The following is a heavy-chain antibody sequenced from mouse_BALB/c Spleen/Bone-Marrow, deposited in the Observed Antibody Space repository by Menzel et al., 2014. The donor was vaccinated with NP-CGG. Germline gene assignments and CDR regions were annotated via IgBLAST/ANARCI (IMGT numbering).Heavy chain of an antibody. D-gene: IGHD1-1*01. CDR2: IDPANGNT. Sequence: EVQLQESGAELVKPGASVKLSCTASGFNIKDTYMHWVKQRPEQGLEWIGRIDPANGNTKYDPKFQGKATITADTSSNTAYLQLSSLTSEDAAVYYCANYYYGSSLFAYWRQGTPVTASA. CDR3: ANYYYGSSLFAY. CDR1: GFNIKDTY. V-gene: IGHV14-3*02. J-gene: IGHJ3*01.